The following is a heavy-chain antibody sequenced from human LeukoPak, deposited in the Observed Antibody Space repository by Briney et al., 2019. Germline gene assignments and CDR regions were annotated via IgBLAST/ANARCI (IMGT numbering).Heavy chain of an antibody. Sequence: ASVKVSCKASGYTFTGYYMHWVRQAPGQGLEWMGWISAYNGNTNYAQKLQGRVTMTTDTSTSTAYMELRSLRSDDTDVYYCARSEGLKGDIPHSYYDILTGYLTYYYYYMDVWGKGTTVTVSS. CDR3: ARSEGLKGDIPHSYYDILTGYLTYYYYYMDV. CDR1: GYTFTGYY. J-gene: IGHJ6*03. D-gene: IGHD3-9*01. CDR2: ISAYNGNT. V-gene: IGHV1-18*04.